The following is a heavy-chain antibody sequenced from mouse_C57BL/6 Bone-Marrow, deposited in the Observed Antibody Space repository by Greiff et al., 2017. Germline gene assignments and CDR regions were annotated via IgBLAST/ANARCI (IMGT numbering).Heavy chain of an antibody. CDR2: IDPSDSYT. CDR1: GYTFTSYW. Sequence: QVQLQQPGAELVMPGASVKLSCKASGYTFTSYWMHWVKQRPGQGLEWIGEIDPSDSYTNYNQKFKGKSTLTVDKSSSTAYVQLSSLTSEDSAVYYCARVLEYPFDYWGQGTTLTVSS. J-gene: IGHJ2*01. V-gene: IGHV1-69*01. CDR3: ARVLEYPFDY. D-gene: IGHD5-1*01.